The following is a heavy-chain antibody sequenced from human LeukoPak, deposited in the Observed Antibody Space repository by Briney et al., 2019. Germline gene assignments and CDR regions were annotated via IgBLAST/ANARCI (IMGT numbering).Heavy chain of an antibody. CDR3: ARVKYSSGSTSSWFDP. Sequence: PSETLSLTCTVSGGSISNYHWSWFRQPPGTGLEWIGYIEYSGGTTYNSSLKSRVTISVDTSQNQFSLKLSSVTAADTAVYYCARVKYSSGSTSSWFDPWGRGTPVAVSS. CDR2: IEYSGGT. V-gene: IGHV4-59*08. CDR1: GGSISNYH. D-gene: IGHD3-10*01. J-gene: IGHJ5*02.